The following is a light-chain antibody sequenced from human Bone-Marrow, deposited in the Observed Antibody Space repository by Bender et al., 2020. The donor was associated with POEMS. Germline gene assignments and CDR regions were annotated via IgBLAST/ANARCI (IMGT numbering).Light chain of an antibody. CDR2: SSH. J-gene: IGLJ3*02. CDR3: AVWDDSLIGWV. CDR1: SSNIGAHA. V-gene: IGLV1-44*01. Sequence: QSVLTQPPSASGTPGQRVTISCSGGSSNIGAHAVNWHQHLPGTAPKLLIYSSHRRPSDVPDRFSGSRSGTSASLAIRGLQSGAEAASYFAVWDDSLIGWVFGGATNLTVL.